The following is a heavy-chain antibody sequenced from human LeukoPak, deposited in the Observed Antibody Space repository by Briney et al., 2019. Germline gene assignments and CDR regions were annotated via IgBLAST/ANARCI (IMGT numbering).Heavy chain of an antibody. V-gene: IGHV3-33*01. Sequence: GGSLRLSCAASGFTFSSYGMHWVRQAPGKGLEWVAVIWYDGSNKYYADSVKGRFTISRDNSKNTLYLQMNSLRAEDTAVYYCARARITMVRGVSCYYYGMDVWGQGTTVTVSS. CDR1: GFTFSSYG. CDR2: IWYDGSNK. D-gene: IGHD3-10*01. J-gene: IGHJ6*02. CDR3: ARARITMVRGVSCYYYGMDV.